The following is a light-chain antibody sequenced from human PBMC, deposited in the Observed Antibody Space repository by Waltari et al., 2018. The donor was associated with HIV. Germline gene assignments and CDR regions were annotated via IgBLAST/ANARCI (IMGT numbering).Light chain of an antibody. V-gene: IGKV3-20*01. CDR2: GQS. CDR3: QQYGSSSLT. J-gene: IGKJ4*01. CDR1: QSVRTSY. Sequence: EIVLTQSPGTLSLSPGERATLSCRASQSVRTSYLAWYQQKTGQPPRLLIYGQSNRATGVPDRFRGSGSGTDFTLTISRLEPEDFAVYYCQQYGSSSLTFGGGTKVEIK.